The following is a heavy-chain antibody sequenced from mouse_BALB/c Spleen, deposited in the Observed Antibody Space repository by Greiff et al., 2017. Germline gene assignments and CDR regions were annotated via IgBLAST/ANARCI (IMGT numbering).Heavy chain of an antibody. Sequence: VQLQQSGAELMKPGASVKISCKATGYTFSSYWIEWVKQRPGQGLEWIGGILPGSGSIKYNEKFKGKATFTADTSSTTAYMKLSSLTSEDSAVYYCARRPPMSTSDYWGQGTTLTVSS. CDR1: GYTFSSYW. V-gene: IGHV1-9*01. D-gene: IGHD2-4*01. J-gene: IGHJ2*01. CDR2: ILPGSGSI. CDR3: ARRPPMSTSDY.